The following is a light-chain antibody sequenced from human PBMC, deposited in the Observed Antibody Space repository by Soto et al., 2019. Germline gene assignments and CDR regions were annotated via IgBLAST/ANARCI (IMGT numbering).Light chain of an antibody. CDR1: QSVSSY. V-gene: IGKV3-11*01. J-gene: IGKJ1*01. Sequence: EIVLTQSPATLSLSPGERATLSCRASQSVSSYLAWYQQKPGQAPRLLIYDASNRATGIPARFSGSGSGTEFTLTISSLQSEDSAVYYCQQYTYWPWTLGQGTKV. CDR2: DAS. CDR3: QQYTYWPWT.